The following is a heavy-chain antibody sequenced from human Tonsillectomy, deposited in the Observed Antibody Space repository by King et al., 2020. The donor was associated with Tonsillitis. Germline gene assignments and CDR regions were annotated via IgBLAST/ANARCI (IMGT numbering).Heavy chain of an antibody. J-gene: IGHJ4*02. CDR2: IDPSGAST. CDR3: TRTRTSGGVYYFDY. D-gene: IGHD1/OR15-1a*01. CDR1: GYTFTSYY. V-gene: IGHV1-46*03. Sequence: QLVQSGAEVKKPGASVKVSCKASGYTFTSYYIHWVRQAPGQGLEWMGMIDPSGASTTYAQKFEGRVTMTRDTSTSTVYMELSSLTSEVTAVYYCTRTRTSGGVYYFDYWGQGTLVTVSS.